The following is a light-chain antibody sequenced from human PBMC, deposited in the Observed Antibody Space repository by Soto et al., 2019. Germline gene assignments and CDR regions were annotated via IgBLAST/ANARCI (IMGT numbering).Light chain of an antibody. V-gene: IGKV2D-29*01. J-gene: IGKJ4*01. CDR2: EVS. CDR3: MQSIQLPIT. Sequence: DVVLTQTPRSLSVTPGQPASISCKSSQSLLYSDGRTYVYWYLQKPGQPPQLLIHEVSNRFAGVTDRFSGSGSGTDFTLKISRVEAEDVGVYYCMQSIQLPITFGGGTNVEIK. CDR1: QSLLYSDGRTY.